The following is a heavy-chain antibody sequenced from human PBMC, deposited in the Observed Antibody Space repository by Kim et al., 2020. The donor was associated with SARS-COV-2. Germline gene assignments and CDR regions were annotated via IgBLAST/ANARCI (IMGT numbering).Heavy chain of an antibody. V-gene: IGHV5-51*01. J-gene: IGHJ4*02. CDR3: ARPRYCSSWYPFDY. D-gene: IGHD6-13*01. Sequence: SPSFEGQVTISVDKSISTAYLQWSGLNASDTAMYYCARPRYCSSWYPFDYWGQGTLVTVSS.